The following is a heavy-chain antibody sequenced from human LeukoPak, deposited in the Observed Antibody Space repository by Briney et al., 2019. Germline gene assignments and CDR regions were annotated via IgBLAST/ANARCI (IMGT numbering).Heavy chain of an antibody. D-gene: IGHD6-13*01. V-gene: IGHV3-21*01. CDR1: GFTFSSDS. CDR3: ASGDSSSYYFYFDY. CDR2: ISISGSYI. J-gene: IGHJ4*02. Sequence: GGSLRLSCAASGFTFSSDSMNWVRQAPGKGLEWISFISISGSYIYYADSVKGRFTISRDNAKNSLYLQMNSLRAEDTAVYYCASGDSSSYYFYFDYWGQGTLVTVSS.